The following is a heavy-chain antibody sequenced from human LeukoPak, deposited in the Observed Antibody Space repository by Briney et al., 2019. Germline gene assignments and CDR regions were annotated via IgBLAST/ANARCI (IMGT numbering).Heavy chain of an antibody. CDR3: ARELDDYVWGSYPTHTDY. CDR2: IRFDGTSK. Sequence: GGSLRLSCAASGFTFSNYGMHWVRQAPGKGLEWVAFIRFDGTSKYYADSVKGRFTISRDNSQNTVSLQVNNLRTEDTALYYCARELDDYVWGSYPTHTDYWGQGTLVTVSS. V-gene: IGHV3-30*02. J-gene: IGHJ4*02. CDR1: GFTFSNYG. D-gene: IGHD3-16*02.